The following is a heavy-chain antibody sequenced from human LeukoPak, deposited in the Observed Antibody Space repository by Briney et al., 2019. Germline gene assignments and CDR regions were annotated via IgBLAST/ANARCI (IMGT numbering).Heavy chain of an antibody. CDR2: IYYSGST. V-gene: IGHV4-61*08. CDR3: AREEGGIAAAPFDY. D-gene: IGHD6-13*01. CDR1: GYSISSGGYY. Sequence: SQTLSLTCTVSGYSISSGGYYWSWIRQPPGKGLEWIGYIYYSGSTNYNPSLKSRVTISVDTSKNQFSLKLSSVTAADTAVYYCAREEGGIAAAPFDYWGQGTLVTVSS. J-gene: IGHJ4*02.